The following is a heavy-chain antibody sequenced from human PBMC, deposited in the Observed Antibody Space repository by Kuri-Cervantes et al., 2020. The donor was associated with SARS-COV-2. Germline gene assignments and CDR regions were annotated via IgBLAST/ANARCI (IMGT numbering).Heavy chain of an antibody. CDR2: IYYSGST. CDR1: GGSISSYY. D-gene: IGHD3-9*01. J-gene: IGHJ6*02. CDR3: ARERYYDILTGYHTRNYGMDV. V-gene: IGHV4-59*01. Sequence: GSLRLSCTVSGGSISSYYWSWIRQPPGKGLEWIGYIYYSGSTNYNPSLKSRVTISVDTSKNQFSLKLSSVTAADTAVYYCARERYYDILTGYHTRNYGMDVWGQGTTVTVSS.